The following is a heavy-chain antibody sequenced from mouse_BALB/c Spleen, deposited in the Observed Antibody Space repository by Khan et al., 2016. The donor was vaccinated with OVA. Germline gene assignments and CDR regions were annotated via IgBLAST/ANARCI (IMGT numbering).Heavy chain of an antibody. Sequence: QIQLVQSGPELKKPGETVRISCKASGYTFTTAGIQWVQKMPGKGLKWIGWINTHSGVPKYAEDFKGRFAFSLEISVNTAYLQITNLKNEDTATYVCWRGGAAYYRNDGGAMEYWGQGTSVTVSS. V-gene: IGHV9-4*02. J-gene: IGHJ4*01. CDR2: INTHSGVP. CDR3: WRGGAAYYRNDGGAMEY. CDR1: GYTFTTAG. D-gene: IGHD2-14*01.